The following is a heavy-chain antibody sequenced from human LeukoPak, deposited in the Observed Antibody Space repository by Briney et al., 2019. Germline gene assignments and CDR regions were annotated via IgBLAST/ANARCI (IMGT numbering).Heavy chain of an antibody. CDR2: INHRGST. V-gene: IGHV4-34*01. CDR3: ARGLRQLVRSWHY. Sequence: SETLSLTCAVYGGSFSGYYWSWIRQPPGKGLEWVGEINHRGSTNYNPSLKSRVTISVDTSKNQFSLKLSSVTAADTAVYYCARGLRQLVRSWHYWGQGTLVTVSS. J-gene: IGHJ4*02. D-gene: IGHD6-6*01. CDR1: GGSFSGYY.